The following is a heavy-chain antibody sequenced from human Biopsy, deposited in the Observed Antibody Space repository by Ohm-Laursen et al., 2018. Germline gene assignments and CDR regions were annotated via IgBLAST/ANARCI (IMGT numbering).Heavy chain of an antibody. CDR3: LREAATGYYRTADF. CDR1: GFTLTDSG. CDR2: ISYDGSYK. J-gene: IGHJ4*02. Sequence: SLRLSCTASGFTLTDSGMHWVRQAPGKGLEWVALISYDGSYKNYGDSVKGRFTISRDNSKNTLSLQMNSLRVEDTAMYYCLREAATGYYRTADFWGQGTLVTVSS. D-gene: IGHD3-9*01. V-gene: IGHV3-30*03.